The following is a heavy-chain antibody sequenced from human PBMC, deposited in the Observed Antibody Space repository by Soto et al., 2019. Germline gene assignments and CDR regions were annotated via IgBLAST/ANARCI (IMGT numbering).Heavy chain of an antibody. CDR1: GGSISSSSYY. V-gene: IGHV4-39*01. CDR3: ARLDSYDIDY. J-gene: IGHJ4*02. Sequence: SETLSLTCTVSGGSISSSSYYWGWIRQPPGKGLEWIGSIYYSGSTYYNPSLKSRVTISVDTSKNQFSLKLSSVTAADTAVYYCARLDSYDIDYWGQGTLVTVSS. D-gene: IGHD5-18*01. CDR2: IYYSGST.